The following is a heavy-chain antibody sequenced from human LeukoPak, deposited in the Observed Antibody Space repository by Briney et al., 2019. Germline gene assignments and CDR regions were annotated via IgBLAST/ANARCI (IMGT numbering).Heavy chain of an antibody. V-gene: IGHV1-46*01. Sequence: ASVKVSCKASGYTFTSYYMHWVRQAPGQGLEWMGTIDPSGGSTSYAQKFQGRVTMTRDMSTSTVYMELSSLRSEDTAVYYCARDHARFTYYYYMDVWGKGTTVTVSS. CDR2: IDPSGGST. J-gene: IGHJ6*03. CDR1: GYTFTSYY. CDR3: ARDHARFTYYYYMDV. D-gene: IGHD3-10*01.